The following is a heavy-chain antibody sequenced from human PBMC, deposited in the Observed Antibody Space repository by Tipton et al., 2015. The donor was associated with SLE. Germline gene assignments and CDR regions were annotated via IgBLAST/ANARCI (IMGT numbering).Heavy chain of an antibody. CDR3: ARLADGNRNWFDP. D-gene: IGHD6-13*01. CDR2: IFHSGRT. Sequence: TLSLTCVVSGYSIRSDYYWGWIRQPPGKGLEWIGSIFHSGRTYYNPSLKSRVTISIDTSTNQFSLKVKSVTAADTAVYYCARLADGNRNWFDPWGQGTLVTVSS. V-gene: IGHV4-38-2*01. J-gene: IGHJ5*02. CDR1: GYSIRSDYY.